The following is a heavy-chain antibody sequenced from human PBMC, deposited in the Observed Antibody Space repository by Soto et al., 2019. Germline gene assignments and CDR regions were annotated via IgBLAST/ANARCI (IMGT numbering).Heavy chain of an antibody. CDR2: IYYSGST. CDR3: ARGSVVAATLFDY. D-gene: IGHD2-15*01. CDR1: GGSISSGGYY. Sequence: PSETLYLTCTVSGGSISSGGYYWSWLRQHPGKGLEWIGYIYYSGSTYYNPSLKSRVTISVDTSKNQFSLKLSSVTAADTAVYYCARGSVVAATLFDYWGQGTLVTVS. J-gene: IGHJ4*02. V-gene: IGHV4-31*03.